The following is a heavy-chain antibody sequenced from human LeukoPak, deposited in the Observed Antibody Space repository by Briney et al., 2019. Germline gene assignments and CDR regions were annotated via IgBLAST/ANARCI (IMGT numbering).Heavy chain of an antibody. D-gene: IGHD5-12*01. Sequence: GGSLRLSCAASGFTFTNAWMDWVRQAPGKGLEWVGRIKSRPDGGTTDYAAPVKGRFTISRDDSKNTLYLHMNSLKTEYTAVYYCITVYDSVANWGQGTLVTVSS. CDR3: ITVYDSVAN. V-gene: IGHV3-15*01. CDR2: IKSRPDGGTT. CDR1: GFTFTNAW. J-gene: IGHJ4*02.